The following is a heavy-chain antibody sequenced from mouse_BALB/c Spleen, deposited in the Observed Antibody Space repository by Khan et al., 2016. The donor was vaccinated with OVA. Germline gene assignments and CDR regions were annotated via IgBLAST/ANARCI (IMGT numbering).Heavy chain of an antibody. J-gene: IGHJ2*01. V-gene: IGHV1-77*01. D-gene: IGHD2-12*01. CDR3: ARSGNCSLGY. Sequence: VQLQESGPVLVKPGASVKMSCKASGYTFTDYIINWVRQRTGQGLEWIGQIYPGSGSTYYNEKFKGKATLTADKSSNTAYMQLRSLTSEDSAVYFWARSGNCSLGYWGQGTTLTVSS. CDR1: GYTFTDYI. CDR2: IYPGSGST.